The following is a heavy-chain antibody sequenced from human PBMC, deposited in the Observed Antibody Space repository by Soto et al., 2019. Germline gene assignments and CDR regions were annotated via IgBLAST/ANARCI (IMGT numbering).Heavy chain of an antibody. D-gene: IGHD1-20*01. J-gene: IGHJ4*02. CDR1: GGTFSSYT. CDR3: ARDLYSNWNDAKNYY. Sequence: QVQLVQSGAEVKKPGSSVKVSCKASGGTFSSYTISWVRQAPGQGLEWMGRIIPILGIANYAQKFQGRVTITADKSTRTAYMDLSSLRSEDTAVYYCARDLYSNWNDAKNYYWGQGALVTVSS. CDR2: IIPILGIA. V-gene: IGHV1-69*08.